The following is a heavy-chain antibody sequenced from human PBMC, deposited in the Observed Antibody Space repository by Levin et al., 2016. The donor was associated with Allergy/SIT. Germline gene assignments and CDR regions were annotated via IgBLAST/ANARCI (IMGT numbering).Heavy chain of an antibody. D-gene: IGHD3-22*01. Sequence: SCTVSGGSISSGGYYWSWIRQHPGKGLEWIGYIYYSGSTYYNPSLKSRVTISVDTSKNQFSLKLSSVTAADTAVYYCARQNTYYYDSSGNRINAFDIWGQGTMVTVSS. CDR1: GGSISSGGYY. CDR3: ARQNTYYYDSSGNRINAFDI. CDR2: IYYSGST. V-gene: IGHV4-31*02. J-gene: IGHJ3*02.